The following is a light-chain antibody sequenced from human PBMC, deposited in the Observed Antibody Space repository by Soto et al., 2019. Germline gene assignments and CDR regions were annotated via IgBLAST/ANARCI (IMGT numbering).Light chain of an antibody. Sequence: DIQMTQSPSSLSTPIGDRVTITCRASQRINIYLNWYRQKPGKAPELLIYSASNLQSGVPSRFSGSGSGTDFTLTISGLQPEDFATYYCQQSFSTPTFGQGTRLDIK. CDR3: QQSFSTPT. J-gene: IGKJ5*01. V-gene: IGKV1-39*01. CDR1: QRINIY. CDR2: SAS.